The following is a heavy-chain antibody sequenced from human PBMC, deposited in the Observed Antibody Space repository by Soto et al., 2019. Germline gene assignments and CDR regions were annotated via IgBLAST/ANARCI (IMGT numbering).Heavy chain of an antibody. CDR3: AGGAKYYFDY. V-gene: IGHV3-66*01. Sequence: EVQLVDSGGGLVQPGGSLTLSCVASGFTVSSNYMTWVRQAPGKGLEWVSVINRDASTSYADSVKGRFTISRDNSKNTLYLQMNSLRAADTAVYYCAGGAKYYFDYWGQGTLVTVSS. CDR2: INRDAST. CDR1: GFTVSSNY. J-gene: IGHJ4*02.